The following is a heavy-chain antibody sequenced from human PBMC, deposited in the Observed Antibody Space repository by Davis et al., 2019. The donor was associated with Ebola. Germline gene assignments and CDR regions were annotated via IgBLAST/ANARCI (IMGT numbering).Heavy chain of an antibody. CDR1: GFTFSSYG. Sequence: GESLKISCEASGFTFSSYGMHWVRQAPGKGLEWVAVIWYDGSNKYYADSVKGRFTISRDNSKNTLYLQMNSLRAEDTAVYYCARDLVSGSGWGDYGMDVWGQGTTVTVSS. D-gene: IGHD6-19*01. CDR3: ARDLVSGSGWGDYGMDV. CDR2: IWYDGSNK. J-gene: IGHJ6*02. V-gene: IGHV3-33*01.